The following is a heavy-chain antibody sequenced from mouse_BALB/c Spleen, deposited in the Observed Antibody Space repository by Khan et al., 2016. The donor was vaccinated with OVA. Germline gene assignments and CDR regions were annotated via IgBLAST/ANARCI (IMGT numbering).Heavy chain of an antibody. J-gene: IGHJ3*01. CDR1: GYTFTDFT. Sequence: QVQLQQFGAELVRPGVSVKISCKGSGYTFTDFTVHWVKQSHVKSLEWIGVISSYYGDATYNQNFKDKATLTVDKSSSTAYMELARLTSEDSAIXSCARGGGGDRFAYWGQGTLVTVSA. V-gene: IGHV1S137*01. CDR3: ARGGGGDRFAY. CDR2: ISSYYGDA.